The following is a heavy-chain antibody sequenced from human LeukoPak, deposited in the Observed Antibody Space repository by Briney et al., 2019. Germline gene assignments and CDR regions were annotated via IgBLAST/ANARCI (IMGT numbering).Heavy chain of an antibody. D-gene: IGHD3-16*01. Sequence: GGSLRLSCAASGFTFSSYAMHWVRQAPGKGLEYVSGISTNGGSTYYADSVKGRFTISRDNSRNTLSLEMNSLRAEDTAVYYCARRDYQGAFDIWGQGTMVTVSS. CDR1: GFTFSSYA. CDR3: ARRDYQGAFDI. V-gene: IGHV3-64*02. CDR2: ISTNGGST. J-gene: IGHJ3*02.